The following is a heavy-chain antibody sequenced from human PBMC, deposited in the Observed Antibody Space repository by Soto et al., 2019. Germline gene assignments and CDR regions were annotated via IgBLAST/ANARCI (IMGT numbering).Heavy chain of an antibody. J-gene: IGHJ5*02. V-gene: IGHV4-61*01. D-gene: IGHD1-26*01. CDR3: ARDRRHTHGRCFDP. CDR2: IYNSGST. Sequence: PSETLSLTCTVSGGSFKSGSYSWSWIRQPPGKGLEWIGYIYNSGSTSYNPSLESRVTISVDTSKNQFSLKLSSVTAADTAIYYCARDRRHTHGRCFDPWGQGTLVTVSS. CDR1: GGSFKSGSYS.